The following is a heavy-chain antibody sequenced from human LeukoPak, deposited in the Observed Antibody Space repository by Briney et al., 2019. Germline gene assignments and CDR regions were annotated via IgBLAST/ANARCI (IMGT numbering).Heavy chain of an antibody. CDR3: AREVVVASYYYGMDV. D-gene: IGHD3-22*01. CDR2: ISAYNGNT. J-gene: IGHJ6*02. Sequence: ASVKVSFTASGYTFTIYGISWVRQAPGQGLEWMGWISAYNGNTNYAQKLQGRVTMTTDTSTSTAYMELRSLRSDDTAVYYCAREVVVASYYYGMDVWGQGTTVTVSS. CDR1: GYTFTIYG. V-gene: IGHV1-18*01.